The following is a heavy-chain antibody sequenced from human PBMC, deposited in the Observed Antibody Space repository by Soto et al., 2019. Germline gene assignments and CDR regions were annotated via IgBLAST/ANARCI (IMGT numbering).Heavy chain of an antibody. J-gene: IGHJ5*02. V-gene: IGHV3-23*01. CDR1: GGSFSGYY. CDR2: ISGSGDSR. CDR3: AKDPSYDFWSGDWFDP. D-gene: IGHD3-3*01. Sequence: ETLSLTCAVYGGSFSGYYWSWILQPPGKGLEWVSAISGSGDSRYYADSVKGRFTISRDNSKNTLNLQMSGLRADDTAVYYCAKDPSYDFWSGDWFDPWGQGTLVTVSS.